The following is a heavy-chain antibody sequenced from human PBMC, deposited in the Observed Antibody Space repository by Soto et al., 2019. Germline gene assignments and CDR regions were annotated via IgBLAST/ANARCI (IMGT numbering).Heavy chain of an antibody. CDR1: GFTFSSYA. V-gene: IGHV3-30-3*01. CDR3: ARDEYIVLVPAANPRSLDY. CDR2: ISYDGSNK. Sequence: QVQLVESGGGVVQPGRSLRLSCAASGFTFSSYAMHWVRQAPGKGLEWVAVISYDGSNKYYADSVKGRFTISRDNSKNTLYLQMNSLRAEDTAVYYCARDEYIVLVPAANPRSLDYWGQGTLVTVSS. J-gene: IGHJ4*02. D-gene: IGHD2-2*01.